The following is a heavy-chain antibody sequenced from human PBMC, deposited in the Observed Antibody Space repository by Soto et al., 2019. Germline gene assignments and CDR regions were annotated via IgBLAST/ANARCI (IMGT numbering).Heavy chain of an antibody. CDR2: ISAYNGNT. V-gene: IGHV1-18*01. J-gene: IGHJ4*02. D-gene: IGHD6-13*01. Sequence: ASVKVSCKTSGYTFTSYGISWVRQAPGQGLEWMGWISAYNGNTNYAQKLQGRVTMTTDTSTSTAYMELRSLRSDDTAVYYCARVNAAAGTSNYWGQGTLVTVSS. CDR1: GYTFTSYG. CDR3: ARVNAAAGTSNY.